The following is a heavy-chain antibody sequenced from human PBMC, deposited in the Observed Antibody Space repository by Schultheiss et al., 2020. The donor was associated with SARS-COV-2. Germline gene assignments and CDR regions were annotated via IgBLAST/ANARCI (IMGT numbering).Heavy chain of an antibody. CDR1: GFTFSSYE. CDR2: VSSSGSTI. D-gene: IGHD3-22*01. CDR3: ARSPGGSGYFFDY. V-gene: IGHV3-48*03. Sequence: GGSLRLSCAASGFTFSSYEMNWIRQAPGKGLEWVSYVSSSGSTIYYADSVKGRFTISRDNAKNSLYLQMNSLRAEDTAVYYCARSPGGSGYFFDYWGQGTLVTVSS. J-gene: IGHJ4*02.